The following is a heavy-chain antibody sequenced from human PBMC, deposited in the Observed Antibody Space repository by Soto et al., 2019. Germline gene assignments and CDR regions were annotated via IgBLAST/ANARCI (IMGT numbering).Heavy chain of an antibody. D-gene: IGHD1-1*01. CDR2: TSYCGTA. V-gene: IGHV4-4*02. J-gene: IGHJ4*02. CDR1: GGSISETYW. CDR3: ARHVGVPGTRGFDY. Sequence: QVQLQESGPGLVEPSETLSLTCAVSGGSISETYWWSWVRQPPGKGLQWIGETSYCGTAHYNPSLRSRVTISMDTSRNQISLTLISVTDSDSASYYCARHVGVPGTRGFDYWGQGTLVTVSS.